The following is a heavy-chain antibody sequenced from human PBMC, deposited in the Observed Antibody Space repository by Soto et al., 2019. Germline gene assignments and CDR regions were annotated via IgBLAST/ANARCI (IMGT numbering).Heavy chain of an antibody. CDR2: TYYSGST. CDR3: AAMTTVTTFED. D-gene: IGHD4-17*01. Sequence: SATLSLTCTVSGGSISSYYWSWIRQPPGKGLEWIGYTYYSGSTNYNPSLKSRVTISVDTSKNQFSLKLSSVTAADTAVYDGAAMTTVTTFEDWGQGTLVTVSS. J-gene: IGHJ4*02. V-gene: IGHV4-59*08. CDR1: GGSISSYY.